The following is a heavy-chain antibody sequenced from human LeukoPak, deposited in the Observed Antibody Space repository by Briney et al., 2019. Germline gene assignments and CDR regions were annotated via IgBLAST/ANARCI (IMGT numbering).Heavy chain of an antibody. Sequence: SETLSLTCAVSSASVTSHHWAWIRQPAGKGLEWVGRVHFSGSTNYNPSLRSRVAISLDKSKNELSLTLKSVSAADTAVYFCARDDGSRDDSGGHQYWGRGVLVTVSS. J-gene: IGHJ4*02. V-gene: IGHV4-4*07. CDR3: ARDDGSRDDSGGHQY. CDR1: SASVTSHH. D-gene: IGHD2-15*01. CDR2: VHFSGST.